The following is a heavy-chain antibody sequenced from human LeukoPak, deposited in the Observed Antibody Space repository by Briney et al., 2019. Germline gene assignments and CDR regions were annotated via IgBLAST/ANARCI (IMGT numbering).Heavy chain of an antibody. D-gene: IGHD1-26*01. V-gene: IGHV3-23*01. J-gene: IGHJ4*02. CDR2: ISGSGGST. CDR3: AREPHLDY. CDR1: GFTFSGYA. Sequence: KPGGSLRLSCAASGFTFSGYAMSWVRQAPGKGLEWVSAISGSGGSTYYADSVKGRFTISRDNAKNSLYLQMNSLRAEDTAVYYCAREPHLDYWGQGTLVTVSS.